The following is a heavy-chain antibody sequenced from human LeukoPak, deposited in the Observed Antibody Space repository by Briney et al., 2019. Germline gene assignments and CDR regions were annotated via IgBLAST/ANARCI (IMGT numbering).Heavy chain of an antibody. J-gene: IGHJ4*02. CDR3: AKDILRGSYALDY. D-gene: IGHD3-16*01. CDR2: ISWNSGSI. Sequence: SLSLSCAASGFTFDDYAMHWVRQAPGKGLEWVSGISWNSGSIGYADSVKGRFTISRDNAKNSLYLQMNSLRAEDTALYYCAKDILRGSYALDYWGQGTLVTVSS. CDR1: GFTFDDYA. V-gene: IGHV3-9*01.